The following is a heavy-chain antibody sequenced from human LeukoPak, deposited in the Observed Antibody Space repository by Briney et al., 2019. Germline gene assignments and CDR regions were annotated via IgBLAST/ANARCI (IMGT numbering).Heavy chain of an antibody. CDR2: IYNTGRT. CDR3: ARDLVGVVGGLPYWYFDL. Sequence: SETLSLTCTVSGGSISSPGSIWSWNRQPAGKGLEWIGRIYNTGRTNYNPSLKSRVVISVDKSKNHFSLNLSSVTAADTAIYYCARDLVGVVGGLPYWYFDLWGRGTLVSVSS. V-gene: IGHV4-61*02. CDR1: GGSISSPGSI. J-gene: IGHJ2*01. D-gene: IGHD2-15*01.